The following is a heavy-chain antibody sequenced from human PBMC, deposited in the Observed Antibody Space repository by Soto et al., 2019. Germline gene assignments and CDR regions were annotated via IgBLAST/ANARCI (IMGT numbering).Heavy chain of an antibody. V-gene: IGHV4-31*03. CDR3: ARRHGQQLAYDYYYYMDV. D-gene: IGHD6-13*01. CDR2: IYYSGST. Sequence: SETLSVTSTVAGGYISSGGYYWNWIRKYPGKGLEWIGYIYYSGSTYYNPSLKSRGTISVDTSKNQFSLKLSSVTAADTAVYYCARRHGQQLAYDYYYYMDVWGKGTTVTVSS. J-gene: IGHJ6*03. CDR1: GGYISSGGYY.